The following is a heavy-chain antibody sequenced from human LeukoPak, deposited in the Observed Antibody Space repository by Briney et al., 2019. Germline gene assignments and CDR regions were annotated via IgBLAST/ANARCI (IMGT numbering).Heavy chain of an antibody. CDR3: AKDRKVKAPPDGMDV. CDR2: ISSSSSYI. Sequence: GGSLRLSCAASGFTFSSYSMNWVRQAPGKGLEWVSSISSSSSYIYYADSVKGRFTISRDNAKNSLYLQMNSLRAEDTAVYYCAKDRKVKAPPDGMDVWGQGTTVTVSS. CDR1: GFTFSSYS. V-gene: IGHV3-21*04. J-gene: IGHJ6*02.